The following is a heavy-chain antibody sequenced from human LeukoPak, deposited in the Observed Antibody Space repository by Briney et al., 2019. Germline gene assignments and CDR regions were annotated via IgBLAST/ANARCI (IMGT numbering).Heavy chain of an antibody. D-gene: IGHD2/OR15-2a*01. V-gene: IGHV3-7*01. CDR1: GFTFSNYW. J-gene: IGHJ3*02. CDR2: IKQDGSEK. Sequence: PGGSLRLSCAASGFTFSNYWMTWVRQAPGKGLEWVANIKQDGSEKYYVDSVKGRFTISRDNAKKSLYLQTNSLRAEDTAVYYCARDLSINAFDIWGPGTLVTVSS. CDR3: ARDLSINAFDI.